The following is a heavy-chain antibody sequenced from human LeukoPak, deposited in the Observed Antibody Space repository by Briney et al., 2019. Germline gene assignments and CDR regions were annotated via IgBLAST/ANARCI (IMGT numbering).Heavy chain of an antibody. CDR1: GYTFTSYY. Sequence: GASVKVSCKASGYTFTSYYMHWVRQAPGQGLEWMGGIIPIFGTANYAQKFQGRVTITADESTSTAYMELSSLRSEDTAVYYCARGPQGWFDPWGQGTLVTVSS. V-gene: IGHV1-69*13. J-gene: IGHJ5*02. CDR2: IIPIFGTA. CDR3: ARGPQGWFDP.